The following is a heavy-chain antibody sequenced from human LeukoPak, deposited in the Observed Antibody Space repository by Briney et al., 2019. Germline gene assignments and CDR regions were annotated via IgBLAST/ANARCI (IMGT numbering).Heavy chain of an antibody. V-gene: IGHV3-20*04. CDR2: INWSGGST. J-gene: IGHJ4*02. CDR3: ARAPITTPCYFDY. Sequence: PGGSLRLSCTASGFTFDEHGMSWVRQVPGKGLEWVSGINWSGGSTGYADPVRGRFTISRDNAKNSVYLQMDSLRAEDTALYYCARAPITTPCYFDYWGQGTLVTVSS. CDR1: GFTFDEHG. D-gene: IGHD3-10*01.